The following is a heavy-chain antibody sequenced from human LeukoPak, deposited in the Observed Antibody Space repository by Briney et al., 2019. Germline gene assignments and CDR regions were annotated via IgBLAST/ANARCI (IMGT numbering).Heavy chain of an antibody. CDR2: ITGSGSTI. V-gene: IGHV3-48*03. D-gene: IGHD5-12*01. CDR3: AREDIVATIGY. CDR1: GFTFSSYE. Sequence: PGGSLRLSCAASGFTFSSYEMNWVRQPPGKGLEWVSYITGSGSTIYYADSVKDRFTISRDNAKNSLYLQMNGLRAEDTAVYYCAREDIVATIGYWGQGTLVTVSS. J-gene: IGHJ4*02.